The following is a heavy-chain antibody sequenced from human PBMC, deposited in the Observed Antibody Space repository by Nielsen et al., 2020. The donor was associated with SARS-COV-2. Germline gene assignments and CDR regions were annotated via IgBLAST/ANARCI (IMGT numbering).Heavy chain of an antibody. J-gene: IGHJ4*02. D-gene: IGHD4-17*01. Sequence: GESLKISCAASGFTFSTYGIHWVRQAPGKGLEWVATISYDGSDEHYADSVKGRFTISRDNAKNSLYLQMNSLRAEDTAVYYCARGGGVDGDYGFGFADYWGQGTLVTVSS. CDR2: ISYDGSDE. V-gene: IGHV3-30*03. CDR3: ARGGGVDGDYGFGFADY. CDR1: GFTFSTYG.